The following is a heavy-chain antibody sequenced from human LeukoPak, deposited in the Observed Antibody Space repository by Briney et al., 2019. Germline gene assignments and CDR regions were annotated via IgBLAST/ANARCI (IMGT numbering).Heavy chain of an antibody. D-gene: IGHD5-12*01. J-gene: IGHJ4*02. CDR1: GFTFSSYA. Sequence: GGSLRLSCAASGFTFSSYAMSWVRQAPGKGLEWVSGTSGSGGNTYYADSVKGRFTISRDNSKNTLYLQMNSLRAEDAAVYYCAKDLLDSGYDPLYYFDYWGQGTLVTVSS. V-gene: IGHV3-23*01. CDR2: TSGSGGNT. CDR3: AKDLLDSGYDPLYYFDY.